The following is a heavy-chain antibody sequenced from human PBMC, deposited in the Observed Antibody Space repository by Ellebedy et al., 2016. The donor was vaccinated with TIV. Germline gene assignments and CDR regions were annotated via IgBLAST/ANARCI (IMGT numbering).Heavy chain of an antibody. CDR1: GYTFTSYA. V-gene: IGHV1-3*01. CDR3: ARRYVGRGDDPLCFDY. CDR2: INAGNGNT. Sequence: ASVKVSCKASGYTFTSYAMHWVRQAPGQRLEWMGWINAGNGNTKYSQKFQGRVTITRDTFASTAYMELSSLRSEDTAVYYCARRYVGRGDDPLCFDYWGQGTLVTVSS. J-gene: IGHJ4*02. D-gene: IGHD3-9*01.